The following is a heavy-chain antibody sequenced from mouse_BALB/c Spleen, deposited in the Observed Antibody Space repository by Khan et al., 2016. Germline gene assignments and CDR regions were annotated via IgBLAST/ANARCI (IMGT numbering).Heavy chain of an antibody. CDR3: AREGITTVVEKGLDY. Sequence: EVQLQQSGPELVKPGASVKVSCKASGYAFTSYNMYWVKQSHGKSLEWIGYIDPYNGGTNYNQKFKGKATLTVDKSSSTVYMQLNSLTSEDSAVYYCAREGITTVVEKGLDYWGQGTTLTVSS. D-gene: IGHD1-1*01. V-gene: IGHV1S135*01. CDR1: GYAFTSYN. J-gene: IGHJ2*01. CDR2: IDPYNGGT.